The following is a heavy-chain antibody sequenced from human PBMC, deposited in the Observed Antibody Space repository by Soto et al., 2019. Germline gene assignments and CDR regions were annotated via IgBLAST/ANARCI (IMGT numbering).Heavy chain of an antibody. CDR3: ASLVYDSSGYRPG. CDR1: GGSISSSNYY. V-gene: IGHV4-39*01. J-gene: IGHJ4*02. Sequence: QLQLQESGPGLVKPSETLSLTCTVSGGSISSSNYYWGWIRQPPGKGLEWIGSIYYSGSTYYNPSPETRVTISVDTSKNPFSLKLSSVPAADAAVYYCASLVYDSSGYRPGWGQGTLVTVSS. CDR2: IYYSGST. D-gene: IGHD3-22*01.